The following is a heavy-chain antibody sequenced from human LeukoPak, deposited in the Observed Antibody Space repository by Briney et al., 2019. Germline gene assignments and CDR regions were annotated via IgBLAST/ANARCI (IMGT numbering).Heavy chain of an antibody. J-gene: IGHJ4*02. CDR2: INHSGST. D-gene: IGHD3-22*01. V-gene: IGHV4-34*01. Sequence: PSETLSLTCAVYGGSFSGYYWSWIRQPPGKGLEWIGEINHSGSTNYNPSLKSRVTISVDTSKNQFSLKLSSVTAADTAVYYCARVDLPPYYYDSSGYYFDYWGQGTLVTVSS. CDR3: ARVDLPPYYYDSSGYYFDY. CDR1: GGSFSGYY.